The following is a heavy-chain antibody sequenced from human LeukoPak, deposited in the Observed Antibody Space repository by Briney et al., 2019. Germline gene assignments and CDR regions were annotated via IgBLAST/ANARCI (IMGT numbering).Heavy chain of an antibody. Sequence: SETLSLTCNVSGGSISSSTYYWGWIRQPPGKGLEWIGNIYYSGSTYYNPSLKSRLTISVDTSQGQFSLRLSSVTAADTGLYCTRGSYDVLTGYSTLGEYWGQGALVTVSS. CDR3: RGSYDVLTGYSTLGEY. D-gene: IGHD3-9*01. CDR2: IYYSGST. CDR1: GGSISSSTYY. V-gene: IGHV4-39*01. J-gene: IGHJ4*02.